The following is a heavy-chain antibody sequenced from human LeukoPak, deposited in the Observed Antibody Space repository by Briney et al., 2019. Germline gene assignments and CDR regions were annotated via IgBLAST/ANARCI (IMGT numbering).Heavy chain of an antibody. J-gene: IGHJ6*02. CDR3: ARRPTEYYYGMDV. D-gene: IGHD4-17*01. CDR2: IYYSGTT. V-gene: IGHV4-31*03. Sequence: SQTLSLTCTVSGGSISSGGYYWSWIRQHPGKGLEWLGYIYYSGTTYYNPSLKSRVTISVDTSKNQFSLKLSSVTAADTAVYYCARRPTEYYYGMDVWGQGTTVTVSS. CDR1: GGSISSGGYY.